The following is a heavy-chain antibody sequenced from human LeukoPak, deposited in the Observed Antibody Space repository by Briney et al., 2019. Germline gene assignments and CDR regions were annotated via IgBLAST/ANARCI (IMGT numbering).Heavy chain of an antibody. J-gene: IGHJ4*02. Sequence: GASVKVSCXASGYTFTGYYMHWVRQAPGQGLEWMGRINPNSGGTNYAQKFQGRVTMTRDTSISTAYMELSRLRSDDTAVYYCARQYSYGSLLFDYWGQGTLVTVSS. CDR3: ARQYSYGSLLFDY. V-gene: IGHV1-2*06. CDR2: INPNSGGT. D-gene: IGHD5-18*01. CDR1: GYTFTGYY.